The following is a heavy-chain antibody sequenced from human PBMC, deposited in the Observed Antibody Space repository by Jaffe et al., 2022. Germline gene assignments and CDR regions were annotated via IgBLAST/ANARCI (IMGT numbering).Heavy chain of an antibody. Sequence: EVQLVETGGGLTQPGGSLRLSCAASGFSVGSSYMNWVRQAPGKGLEWVSAIYSGGSLYYADSVKGRFTISRDDSKNTLYLQMNGLRVEDTAVYYCATESSGWAFDIWGQGTMVTVSS. J-gene: IGHJ3*02. V-gene: IGHV3-53*02. CDR3: ATESSGWAFDI. D-gene: IGHD6-25*01. CDR2: IYSGGSL. CDR1: GFSVGSSY.